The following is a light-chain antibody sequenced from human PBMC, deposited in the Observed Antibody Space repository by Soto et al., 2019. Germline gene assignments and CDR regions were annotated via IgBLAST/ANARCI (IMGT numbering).Light chain of an antibody. CDR2: DAS. J-gene: IGKJ2*01. CDR3: QQSYSTPPYT. V-gene: IGKV1-5*01. CDR1: QSISSW. Sequence: DIQMTQSPSTLSASVGDRVTITCRASQSISSWLAWYQQKPGKAPKVLIFDASSLESGVPSRFSGSGSATDFTLTISSLQPEDFATYYCQQSYSTPPYTFGQGTKVDIK.